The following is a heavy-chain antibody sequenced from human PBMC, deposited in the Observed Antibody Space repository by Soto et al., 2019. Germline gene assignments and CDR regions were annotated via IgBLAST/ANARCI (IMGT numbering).Heavy chain of an antibody. D-gene: IGHD3-10*01. J-gene: IGHJ4*02. V-gene: IGHV3-23*01. CDR2: ISGSGGRT. CDR1: GFTFSSYA. CDR3: AKPPLLYYYGSGSYRTEYYFDY. Sequence: EVQLLESGEGLVQPGGSLRLSCAASGFTFSSYAMSWVRQAPGKGLEWVSAISGSGGRTYYADSVKGRFTISRDNSKNKLYLQMNSLRAEDTAVYYCAKPPLLYYYGSGSYRTEYYFDYWGQGTLVTVSS.